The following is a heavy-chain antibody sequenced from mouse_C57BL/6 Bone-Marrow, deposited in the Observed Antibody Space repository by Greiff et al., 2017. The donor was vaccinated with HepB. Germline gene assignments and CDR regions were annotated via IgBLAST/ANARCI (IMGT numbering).Heavy chain of an antibody. Sequence: EVMLVESGGGLVKPGGSLKLSCAASGFTFSDYGMHWVRQAPEKGLEWVAYISSGSSTIYYADTVKGRFTISRDNAKNTLFLQVTSLRSEDTAMYYCARGYNGSSPYWYFDVWGTGTTVTVSS. CDR1: GFTFSDYG. CDR2: ISSGSSTI. J-gene: IGHJ1*03. D-gene: IGHD1-1*01. V-gene: IGHV5-17*01. CDR3: ARGYNGSSPYWYFDV.